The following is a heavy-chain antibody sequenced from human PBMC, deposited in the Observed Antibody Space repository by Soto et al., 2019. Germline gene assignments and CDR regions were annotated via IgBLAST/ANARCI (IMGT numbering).Heavy chain of an antibody. Sequence: GESLKISCNGSGYSFTSYWIGWVRQMPGKGLEWMGIIYPGDSDTRYSPSFQGQVTISADKSISTAYLQWSSLKASDTAMYYCARHSLYNWNYRGMDVWGQGTTVTVSS. CDR2: IYPGDSDT. CDR3: ARHSLYNWNYRGMDV. CDR1: GYSFTSYW. J-gene: IGHJ6*02. V-gene: IGHV5-51*01. D-gene: IGHD1-7*01.